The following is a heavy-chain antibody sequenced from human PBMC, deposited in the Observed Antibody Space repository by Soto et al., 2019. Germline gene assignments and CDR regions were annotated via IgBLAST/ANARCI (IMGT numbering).Heavy chain of an antibody. J-gene: IGHJ5*02. V-gene: IGHV3-21*01. CDR3: ARGPYGSGSRAPFDP. CDR2: ISSSSSYI. CDR1: GFTFSSYS. D-gene: IGHD3-10*01. Sequence: PVGSLRLSCAASGFTFSSYSMNWVRQAPGKGLEWVSSISSSSSYIYYADSVKGRFTISRDNAKNSLYLQMNSLRAEDTAVYYCARGPYGSGSRAPFDPWGQGTLVTVSS.